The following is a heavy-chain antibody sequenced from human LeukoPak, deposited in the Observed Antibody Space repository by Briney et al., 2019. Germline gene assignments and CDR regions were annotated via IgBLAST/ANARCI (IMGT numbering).Heavy chain of an antibody. D-gene: IGHD6-19*01. CDR1: EGTFSSYA. CDR3: ARLALGWLED. V-gene: IGHV1-69*13. CDR2: IIPIFGTA. J-gene: IGHJ4*02. Sequence: ASVKVSCKASEGTFSSYAISWVRQAPGQGLEWMGGIIPIFGTANYAQKFQGRVTITADESTSTAYMELSSLRSEDTAVYYCARLALGWLEDWGQGTLVTVSS.